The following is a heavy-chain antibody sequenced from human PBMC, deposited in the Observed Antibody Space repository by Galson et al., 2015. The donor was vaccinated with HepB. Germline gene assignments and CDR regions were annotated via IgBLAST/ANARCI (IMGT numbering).Heavy chain of an antibody. D-gene: IGHD5-18*01. Sequence: SLRLSCAASGFTFDDYTMHWVRQAPGKGLEWVSLISWDGGSTYYADSVKGRFTISRDNSKNSLYLQMNSLRTEDTALYYCAKGDSYGSLYYFDYWGQGTLVTVSS. J-gene: IGHJ4*02. V-gene: IGHV3-43*01. CDR2: ISWDGGST. CDR3: AKGDSYGSLYYFDY. CDR1: GFTFDDYT.